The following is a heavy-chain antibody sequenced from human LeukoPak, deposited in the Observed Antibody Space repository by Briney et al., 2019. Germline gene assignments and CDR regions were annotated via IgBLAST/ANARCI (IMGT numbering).Heavy chain of an antibody. D-gene: IGHD3-9*01. J-gene: IGHJ5*02. V-gene: IGHV1-18*01. Sequence: ASVKVSCKASGYTFTSYGISWVRQAPGQGLEWMGWISAYNGNTNYAQKLQGRVTMTTDTSTSTAYMELRSLRSEDTAVYYCAREPPLLTEPPSWGQGTLVTVSS. CDR3: AREPPLLTEPPS. CDR1: GYTFTSYG. CDR2: ISAYNGNT.